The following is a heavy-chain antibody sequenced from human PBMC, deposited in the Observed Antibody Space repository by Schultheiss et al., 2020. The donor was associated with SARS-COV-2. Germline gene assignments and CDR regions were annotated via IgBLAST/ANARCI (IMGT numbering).Heavy chain of an antibody. CDR2: IDWDDDK. D-gene: IGHD3-22*01. Sequence: SGPTLVKPTQTLTLTCTFSGFSLSTSGMRVSWIRQPPGKALEWLARIDWDDDKFYSTSLKTRLTISKDTSKSQVVLTMTNMDPVDTATYYCARTTYYYDNSGYEGYFDLWGRGTLVTVSS. V-gene: IGHV2-70*04. CDR1: GFSLSTSGMR. J-gene: IGHJ2*01. CDR3: ARTTYYYDNSGYEGYFDL.